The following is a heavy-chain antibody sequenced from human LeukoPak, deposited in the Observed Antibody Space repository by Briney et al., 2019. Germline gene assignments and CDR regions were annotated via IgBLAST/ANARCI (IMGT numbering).Heavy chain of an antibody. D-gene: IGHD6-6*01. J-gene: IGHJ4*02. CDR2: ISAYNSDT. CDR1: GYTFTSYG. CDR3: ARPTLEYSSSFLTD. V-gene: IGHV1-18*01. Sequence: ASVKVSCKASGYTFTSYGIGWVRQAPGQGLEWMGWISAYNSDTYFAQKLQGRVTMTTDTSTSTAYMELRSLRSDDTAVYYCARPTLEYSSSFLTDWGQGTLVTVSS.